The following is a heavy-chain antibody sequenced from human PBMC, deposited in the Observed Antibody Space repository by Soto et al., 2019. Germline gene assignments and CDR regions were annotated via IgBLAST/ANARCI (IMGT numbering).Heavy chain of an antibody. J-gene: IGHJ3*02. Sequence: QVQLVESGGGVVQPGRSLRLSCAASGFTFSSYGMHWVRQAPGKGLEWVAVIWYDGSNKYYADCVKGRFTISRDNYTITLHLQTHSRKAEATAVYSCAREALEKTAMDTTGVDAFHIWGQGTMITVSS. CDR3: AREALEKTAMDTTGVDAFHI. CDR2: IWYDGSNK. D-gene: IGHD2-8*01. V-gene: IGHV3-33*01. CDR1: GFTFSSYG.